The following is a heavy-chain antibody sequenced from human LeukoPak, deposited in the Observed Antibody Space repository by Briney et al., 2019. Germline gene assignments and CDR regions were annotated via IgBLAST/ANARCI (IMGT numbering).Heavy chain of an antibody. CDR1: GGSISSGGYS. Sequence: SQTLSLTCAVSGGSISSGGYSWSWIRQPPGKGLEWIGYIYHSGSTYYNPSLKSRVTISVDRSKNQFSLKLSSVTAADTAVYYCARKYYGSGSYYKSDYFDYWGQGTLVTVSS. CDR2: IYHSGST. V-gene: IGHV4-30-2*01. CDR3: ARKYYGSGSYYKSDYFDY. J-gene: IGHJ4*02. D-gene: IGHD3-10*01.